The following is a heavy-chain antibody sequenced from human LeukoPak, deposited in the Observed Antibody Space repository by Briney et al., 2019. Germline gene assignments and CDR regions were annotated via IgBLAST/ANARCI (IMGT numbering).Heavy chain of an antibody. D-gene: IGHD3-10*01. V-gene: IGHV3-23*01. J-gene: IGHJ4*02. CDR2: ISGSAVAT. Sequence: GGSLRLSCAGSGFTFSSYAMSWVRQAPGKGLEWVSAISGSAVATYYADSVKGRFTISRDSSKNTLYLQMNSLRAVDTAVYYCAKDRGYGSGSYPGVYYFDYWGQGTLVTVSS. CDR1: GFTFSSYA. CDR3: AKDRGYGSGSYPGVYYFDY.